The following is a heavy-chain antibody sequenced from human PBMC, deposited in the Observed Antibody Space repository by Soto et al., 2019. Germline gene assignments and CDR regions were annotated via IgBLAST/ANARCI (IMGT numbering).Heavy chain of an antibody. J-gene: IGHJ2*01. V-gene: IGHV4-31*03. Sequence: QVQLQESGPGLVLPSQTLSLTCTVSGDSITAGGHYWAWIRQHPEKGLEWLGYIHYSGTTEYNPSLKSRLAVSVDTSKNQFALSLSSVTAADTAIYYCAALTATYWNFAIWGRGTLVTVSS. D-gene: IGHD2-21*02. CDR3: AALTATYWNFAI. CDR2: IHYSGTT. CDR1: GDSITAGGHY.